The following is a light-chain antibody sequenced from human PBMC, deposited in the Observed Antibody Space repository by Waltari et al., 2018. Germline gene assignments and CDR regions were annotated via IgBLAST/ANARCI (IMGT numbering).Light chain of an antibody. J-gene: IGKJ1*01. CDR1: QGIINY. Sequence: EMQMTQYPSSLSAYVGDRVSITCQASQGIINYLAWYQQKPGKVPKLLIYAASTLQSGVPSRFSGSGSGTDFTLTISSLQPEDAATYYCQKYVNAPATFGQGTKVEIK. V-gene: IGKV1-27*01. CDR2: AAS. CDR3: QKYVNAPAT.